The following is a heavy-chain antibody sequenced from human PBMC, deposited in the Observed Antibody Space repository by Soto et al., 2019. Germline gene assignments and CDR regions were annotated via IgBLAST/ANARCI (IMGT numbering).Heavy chain of an antibody. J-gene: IGHJ6*02. CDR2: ISYDGSNK. Sequence: VQLVESGGGVVQPGRSLRLSCAASGFTFSSYAMHWVRQAPGKGLEWVAVISYDGSNKYYADSVKGRFTISRDNSKNTLYLQMNSLRAEDTAVYYCARDRRGIAAAGTLDVWGQGTTVTVSS. CDR3: ARDRRGIAAAGTLDV. D-gene: IGHD6-13*01. V-gene: IGHV3-30-3*01. CDR1: GFTFSSYA.